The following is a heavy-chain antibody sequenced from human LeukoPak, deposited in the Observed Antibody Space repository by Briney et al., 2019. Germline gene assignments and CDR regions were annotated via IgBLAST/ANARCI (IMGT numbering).Heavy chain of an antibody. V-gene: IGHV3-48*03. J-gene: IGHJ4*02. CDR3: ARIYGSGSYYEAPFDY. Sequence: PGGSLRLSCAASGFTFSSYEMNWVRQAPGKGLEWVSYISSSGSTIYYADSVKGRFTISRDNAKNSLYLQMNSLRAEDTAVYYCARIYGSGSYYEAPFDYWGQGTLVTVSS. CDR1: GFTFSSYE. CDR2: ISSSGSTI. D-gene: IGHD3-10*01.